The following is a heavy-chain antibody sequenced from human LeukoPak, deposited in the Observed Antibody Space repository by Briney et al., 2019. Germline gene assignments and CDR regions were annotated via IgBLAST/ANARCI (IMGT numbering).Heavy chain of an antibody. CDR3: ARGDSSSWPNNWFDP. J-gene: IGHJ5*02. V-gene: IGHV4-39*07. Sequence: SETLSLTCTVSGGSISSSSYYWGWIRQPPGKGLEWIGSIYYSGSTYYNPSLQSRVTISVDTSKNQFSLKLSSVTAADTAVYYCARGDSSSWPNNWFDPWGQGTLVTVSS. D-gene: IGHD6-13*01. CDR1: GGSISSSSYY. CDR2: IYYSGST.